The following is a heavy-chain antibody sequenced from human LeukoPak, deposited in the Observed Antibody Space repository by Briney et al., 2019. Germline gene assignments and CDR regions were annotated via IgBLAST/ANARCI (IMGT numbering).Heavy chain of an antibody. D-gene: IGHD6-13*01. Sequence: ASVKLSCKVFGYTVSEVSIHWVRQAPGIGLQWMGGFDPEEDGTIYAQKFEGRVTMTEDTSTDTAFMELSGLTPDDTAVYYCASLRRSYTTWYQDFWGQGTLVTVSS. CDR1: GYTVSEVS. J-gene: IGHJ4*02. CDR2: FDPEEDGT. CDR3: ASLRRSYTTWYQDF. V-gene: IGHV1-24*01.